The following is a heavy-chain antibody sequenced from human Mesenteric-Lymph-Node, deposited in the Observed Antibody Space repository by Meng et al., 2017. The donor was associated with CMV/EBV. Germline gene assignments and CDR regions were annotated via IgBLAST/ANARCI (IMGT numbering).Heavy chain of an antibody. J-gene: IGHJ6*02. D-gene: IGHD6-6*01. CDR3: ARDNLISADYYYYYGMDV. CDR1: GFTFSSYA. CDR2: IHRGDNT. Sequence: GGSLRLSCAASGFTFSSYAMSWVRQAPGKGLEWVSAIHRGDNTHYADSVKGRFTISRDNSKNTLYLQMNSVRAEDTAVYYCARDNLISADYYYYYGMDVWGQGTTVTVSS. V-gene: IGHV3-23*01.